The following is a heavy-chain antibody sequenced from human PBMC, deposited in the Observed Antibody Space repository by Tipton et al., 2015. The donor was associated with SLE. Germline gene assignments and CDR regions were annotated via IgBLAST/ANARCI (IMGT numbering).Heavy chain of an antibody. J-gene: IGHJ4*02. Sequence: TLSLTCTVSGGSSSSSSYYWGWIRQPAGKGLEWIGYIYTSGSTNYNPSLKSRVTISVDTSKNQFSLKLSSVTAADTAVYYCARDFGADWGQGTLVTVSS. D-gene: IGHD3-10*01. CDR3: ARDFGAD. CDR2: IYTSGST. V-gene: IGHV4-61*09. CDR1: GGSSSSSSYY.